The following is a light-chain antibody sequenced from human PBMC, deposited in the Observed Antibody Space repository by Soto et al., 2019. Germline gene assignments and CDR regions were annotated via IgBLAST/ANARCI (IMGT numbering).Light chain of an antibody. J-gene: IGKJ2*01. CDR3: QQYNNWLLYT. Sequence: EIVMTQSPATLSVSPGERATLSCRASQSVSSNLAWYQQKPGQAPRLLIYGASTKATGIPARFSGSGSGTEFTLTISSLQSADFAVYYCQQYNNWLLYTFGQGTKLEIK. CDR1: QSVSSN. CDR2: GAS. V-gene: IGKV3-15*01.